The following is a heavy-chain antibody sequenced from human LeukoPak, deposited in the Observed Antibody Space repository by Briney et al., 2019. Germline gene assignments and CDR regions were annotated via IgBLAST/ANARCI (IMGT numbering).Heavy chain of an antibody. CDR2: ISSSSTYI. Sequence: GSLRLSCAASGLTFSSYAMSWVRQAPGKGLEWVSSISSSSTYIYYADSVKGRFTISRDNAKNSLYLQMNSLRAEDTAVYYCAGGPPFDYWGQGTLVTVSS. CDR3: AGGPPFDY. D-gene: IGHD3-16*01. CDR1: GLTFSSYA. J-gene: IGHJ4*02. V-gene: IGHV3-21*01.